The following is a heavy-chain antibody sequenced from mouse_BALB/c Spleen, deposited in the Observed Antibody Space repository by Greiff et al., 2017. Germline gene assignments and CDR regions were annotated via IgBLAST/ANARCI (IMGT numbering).Heavy chain of an antibody. CDR2: INPSTGYT. V-gene: IGHV1-7*01. D-gene: IGHD1-2*01. CDR1: GYTFTSYW. CDR3: ARPTATDYYFDY. Sequence: VQLQQSGAELAKPGASVKMSCKASGYTFTSYWMHWVKQRPGQGLEWIGYINPSTGYTEYNQKFKDKATLTADKSSSTAYMQLSSLTSEDSAVYYCARPTATDYYFDYWGQGTTLTVSS. J-gene: IGHJ2*01.